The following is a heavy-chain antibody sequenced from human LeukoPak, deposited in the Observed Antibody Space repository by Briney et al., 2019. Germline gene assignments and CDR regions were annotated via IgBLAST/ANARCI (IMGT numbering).Heavy chain of an antibody. Sequence: SETLSLTCTVSGGSISSYYWCWIRQTPGKGLEWIGYIYYSGSTNYNPSLESRVTISVDTSKNQFSLKLSSMTAADTAIYYCARRGAAYNWFDPWGQGILVTVSS. CDR1: GGSISSYY. J-gene: IGHJ5*02. D-gene: IGHD1-26*01. CDR3: ARRGAAYNWFDP. CDR2: IYYSGST. V-gene: IGHV4-59*08.